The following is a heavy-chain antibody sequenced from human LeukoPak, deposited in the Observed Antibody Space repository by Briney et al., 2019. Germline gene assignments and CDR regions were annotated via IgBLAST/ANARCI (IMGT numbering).Heavy chain of an antibody. CDR3: GGNIPTVTKNY. D-gene: IGHD4-17*01. V-gene: IGHV3-30-3*01. CDR2: ISYDGSNK. J-gene: IGHJ4*02. Sequence: PGGSLRLSCAASGFTFSSYAMHWVRQAPGKGLEWVAVISYDGSNKYYADSVKGRFTISRDNSKNTLYVQMNSLRAEDTAVYYCGGNIPTVTKNYWGQGPLVTLPP. CDR1: GFTFSSYA.